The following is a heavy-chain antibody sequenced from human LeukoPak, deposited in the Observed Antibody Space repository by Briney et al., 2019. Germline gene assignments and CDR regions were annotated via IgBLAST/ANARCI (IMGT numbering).Heavy chain of an antibody. J-gene: IGHJ6*03. CDR3: ARDLNNFYYMHV. CDR1: GDTFTGYY. CDR2: SNPRVVTI. V-gene: IGHV1-46*01. Sequence: ASVKASCKASGDTFTGYYMHWVRQAPGHGLECMGKSNPRVVTITYAPKFPGRVTMTRDVSTSTVYLEQSSLRSDDTAVYYCARDLNNFYYMHVWGKGTTVIVSS. D-gene: IGHD2/OR15-2a*01.